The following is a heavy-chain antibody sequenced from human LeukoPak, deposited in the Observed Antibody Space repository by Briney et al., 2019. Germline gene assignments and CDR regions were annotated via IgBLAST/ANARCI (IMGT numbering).Heavy chain of an antibody. V-gene: IGHV3-66*02. J-gene: IGHJ3*01. CDR2: IPSGGTA. Sequence: GGSLRLSCAASGFTVSGHYMSWVRQAPGKGLEWVSVIPSGGTAYYADSVKGRFTISRDNSKNTLFLQLNSLRPEDTALYYCARGGLGGEALEVWGQGTMVTVSS. CDR1: GFTVSGHY. CDR3: ARGGLGGEALEV. D-gene: IGHD3-10*01.